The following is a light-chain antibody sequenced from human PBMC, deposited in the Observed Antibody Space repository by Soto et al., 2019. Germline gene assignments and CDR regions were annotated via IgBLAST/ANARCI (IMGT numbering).Light chain of an antibody. Sequence: IVFTQSPGTLSWSPGEVATLSCRASQSGGSRFLAWYQQKPGQAPRLVVHGASTRATGIPARFSGSGSGKDFTLTISSLEPEDFAVYYCQQRSNWPPITFGQGTRLEIK. CDR2: GAS. CDR1: QSGGSRF. J-gene: IGKJ5*01. CDR3: QQRSNWPPIT. V-gene: IGKV3-11*01.